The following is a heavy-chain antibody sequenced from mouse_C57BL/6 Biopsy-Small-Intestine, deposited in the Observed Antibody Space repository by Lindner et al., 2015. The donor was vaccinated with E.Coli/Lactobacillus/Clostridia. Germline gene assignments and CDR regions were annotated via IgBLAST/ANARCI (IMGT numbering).Heavy chain of an antibody. CDR3: AKETGDGPSGRDASDT. J-gene: IGHJ3*01. CDR2: INPDSGGT. CDR1: GYTFTDYF. Sequence: SVKVSCKASGYTFTDYFVHWVRQAPGQGLEWMGWINPDSGGTKYVQKFQGRVAMTADMSLSTVYMELSGLTSDDTAIYYCAKETGDGPSGRDASDTWGQGTMVTVSS. V-gene: IGHV1-84*02. D-gene: IGHD2-3*01.